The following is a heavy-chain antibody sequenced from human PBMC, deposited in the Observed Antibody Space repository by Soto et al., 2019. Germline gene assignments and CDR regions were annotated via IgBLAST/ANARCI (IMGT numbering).Heavy chain of an antibody. V-gene: IGHV4-4*02. D-gene: IGHD6-13*01. J-gene: IGHJ6*02. Sequence: ETLSLTCAVSVCSISSINLWSWVRQPPGKGLECIVEIYHSGSTNYNPSLKSRVTISVDKSKNQFSLKLSSVTAADTAVYYCARDQLAAAEYYYYGMDVWGQGTTVTVSS. CDR3: ARDQLAAAEYYYYGMDV. CDR2: IYHSGST. CDR1: VCSISSINL.